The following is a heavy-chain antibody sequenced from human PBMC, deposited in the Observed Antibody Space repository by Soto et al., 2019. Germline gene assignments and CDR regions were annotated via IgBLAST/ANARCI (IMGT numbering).Heavy chain of an antibody. Sequence: QVQLQESGPGLVKPSETLSLTCTVSGGSISSYYWSWIRQPPGKGLEWIGYIYYSGSTNYNPSLKSRVTISVDTSKNQFSLKLSSVTAADTAVYYCARSYYDFWSGYQTTSYWFDPWGQGTLVTVSS. CDR2: IYYSGST. V-gene: IGHV4-59*01. J-gene: IGHJ5*02. CDR3: ARSYYDFWSGYQTTSYWFDP. D-gene: IGHD3-3*01. CDR1: GGSISSYY.